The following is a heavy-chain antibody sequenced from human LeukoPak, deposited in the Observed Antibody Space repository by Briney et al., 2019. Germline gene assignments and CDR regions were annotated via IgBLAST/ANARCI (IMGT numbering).Heavy chain of an antibody. Sequence: ASVKVSCKASGGTFSSYAISWVRQAPGQGLEWMGWISTYNKNTNYAQKLQGRVTMTTDTSTSTAYMELRSLRSDDTAVYYCAREGSSWDFDYWGQGTLVTVSS. CDR1: GGTFSSYA. D-gene: IGHD6-13*01. V-gene: IGHV1-18*04. CDR2: ISTYNKNT. CDR3: AREGSSWDFDY. J-gene: IGHJ4*02.